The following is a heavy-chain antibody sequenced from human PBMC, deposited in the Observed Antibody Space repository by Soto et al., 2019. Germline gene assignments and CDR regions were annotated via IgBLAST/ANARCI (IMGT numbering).Heavy chain of an antibody. V-gene: IGHV3-23*01. CDR2: IRGSGFKK. J-gene: IGHJ5*02. D-gene: IGHD1-26*01. CDR3: AKNQGVELVPLATVDWFDP. Sequence: EVVLLESGGGLEQPGGSLRLSCAASGFIFENFGMSWVRQAPGKGLEWISSIRGSGFKKYYADSVKGRFTISRDTSKSTVYLELNNLSAEDTAVYHWAKNQGVELVPLATVDWFDPWGQGSVVTVSS. CDR1: GFIFENFG.